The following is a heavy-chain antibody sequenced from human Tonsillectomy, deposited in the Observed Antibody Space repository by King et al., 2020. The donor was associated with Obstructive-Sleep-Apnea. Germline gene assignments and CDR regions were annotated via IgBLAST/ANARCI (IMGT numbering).Heavy chain of an antibody. CDR1: GYTFTNYG. D-gene: IGHD3-10*01. CDR3: ASSTLWFGGIGFDY. J-gene: IGHJ4*02. Sequence: QLVQSGAEVKKPGASVKVSCKASGYTFTNYGFSWVRQAPGQGLEWMGWISAYNGNTNYAQKLQGRVTMTTDTSTSTANMELRSLRSDDTAVYYCASSTLWFGGIGFDYWGQGTLVTVSS. CDR2: ISAYNGNT. V-gene: IGHV1-18*01.